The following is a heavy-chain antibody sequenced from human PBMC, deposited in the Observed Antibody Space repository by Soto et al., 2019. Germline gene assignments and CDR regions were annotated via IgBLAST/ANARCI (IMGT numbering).Heavy chain of an antibody. CDR3: EKDREIFGVVIYYYYGMDV. D-gene: IGHD3-3*01. CDR1: GFTFSSYA. CDR2: ISGGGGST. V-gene: IGHV3-23*01. Sequence: GSLRLSCAASGFTFSSYAMNWVRQAPGKGLDWVSTISGGGGSTHYTDSVKGRFTVSRDNSKNTLYLQMNSLRAEDTAVYYCEKDREIFGVVIYYYYGMDVWGQGTTVTVSS. J-gene: IGHJ6*02.